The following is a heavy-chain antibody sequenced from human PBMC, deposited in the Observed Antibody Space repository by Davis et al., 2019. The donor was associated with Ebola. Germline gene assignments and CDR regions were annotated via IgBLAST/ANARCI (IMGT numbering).Heavy chain of an antibody. V-gene: IGHV5-10-1*01. Sequence: GESLKIPCKGPGYSFTSYWISRVRQMPGKGLEWMGRIDPSDSYTNYSPSFQGHVTISADKSISTAYLQWSSLKASDTAMYYCARNLEPLPWDVWGQGTTVTFSS. CDR1: GYSFTSYW. D-gene: IGHD1-1*01. J-gene: IGHJ6*02. CDR2: IDPSDSYT. CDR3: ARNLEPLPWDV.